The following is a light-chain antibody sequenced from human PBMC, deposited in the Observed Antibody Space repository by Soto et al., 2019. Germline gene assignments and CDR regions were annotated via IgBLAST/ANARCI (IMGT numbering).Light chain of an antibody. CDR3: QSYDSSNQV. Sequence: NFMLTQPHSVSESPGQTVTISCSGSSGSIASNYVQWYQQRPGSAPTTVISENNQRPSGVPDRFSGSIDSASTSASLTISGLKTEDEADYYCQSYDSSNQVFGGGTKVTVL. CDR2: ENN. J-gene: IGLJ3*02. V-gene: IGLV6-57*02. CDR1: SGSIASNY.